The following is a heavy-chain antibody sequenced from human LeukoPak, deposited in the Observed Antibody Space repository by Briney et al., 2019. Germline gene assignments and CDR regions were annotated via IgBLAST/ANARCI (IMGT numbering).Heavy chain of an antibody. CDR2: MNPNSGNT. Sequence: GASVKVSCKASGGTFSSYAISWVRQATGQGLEWMGWMNPNSGNTGYAQKFQGRVTMTRNTSISTAYMELSSLRSEDTAVYYCAREGDFWSGYYIGDYYYYGMDVWGQGATVTVSS. J-gene: IGHJ6*02. CDR3: AREGDFWSGYYIGDYYYYGMDV. CDR1: GGTFSSYA. D-gene: IGHD3-3*01. V-gene: IGHV1-8*02.